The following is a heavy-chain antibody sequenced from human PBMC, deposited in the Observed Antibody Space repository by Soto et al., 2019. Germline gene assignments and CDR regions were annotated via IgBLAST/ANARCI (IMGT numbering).Heavy chain of an antibody. Sequence: QVQLVQSGTEVKKPGASVKVSCKASGYTFTNYGIHWVRQAPGQRLEWMGWLNAANGDTIYSPRFQGRVTITRDTSASTAYMELSSLRSEDTAVYYCVRRHVSATGIDWPDPWGQGTLVTVSS. CDR1: GYTFTNYG. J-gene: IGHJ5*02. CDR3: VRRHVSATGIDWPDP. D-gene: IGHD6-13*01. V-gene: IGHV1-3*01. CDR2: LNAANGDT.